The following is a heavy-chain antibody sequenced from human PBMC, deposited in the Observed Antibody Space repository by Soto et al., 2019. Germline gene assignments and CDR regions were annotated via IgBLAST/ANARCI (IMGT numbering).Heavy chain of an antibody. V-gene: IGHV4-39*01. D-gene: IGHD3-10*01. J-gene: IGHJ5*02. CDR1: GGSISSSSYY. CDR2: IYYSGST. CDR3: ARQDVLLWFGELYTRGNWFDP. Sequence: QLQLQESGPGLVKPSETLSLTCTVSGGSISSSSYYWGWIRQPPGKGLEWIGSIYYSGSTYYNPSPKSRVTISVDTSKNQFSLKLSSVTAADTAVYYCARQDVLLWFGELYTRGNWFDPWGQGTLVTVSS.